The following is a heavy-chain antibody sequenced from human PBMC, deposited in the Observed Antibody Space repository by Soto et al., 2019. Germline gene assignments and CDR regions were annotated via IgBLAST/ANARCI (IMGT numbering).Heavy chain of an antibody. V-gene: IGHV4-39*01. CDR1: GGSISSSSNH. J-gene: IGHJ5*02. CDR2: IYYSENT. Sequence: SETLSLTCTVSGGSISSSSNHWGWIRQPPGKGLEWIGNIYYSENTYYNTSLKSRVTISVDTSKNQFSLKLTSVTAADTAVYXXXXGRXXXXXXCXXWFXPWGQGXXVT. D-gene: IGHD1-26*01. CDR3: XXGRXXXXXXCXXWFXP.